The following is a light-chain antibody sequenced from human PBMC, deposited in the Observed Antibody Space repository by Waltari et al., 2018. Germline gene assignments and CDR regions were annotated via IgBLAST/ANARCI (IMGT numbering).Light chain of an antibody. CDR1: QTVYQY. CDR3: QQTSRTPRT. J-gene: IGKJ4*01. Sequence: DVQMTQSPSSLSASVGDRVTITCRASQTVYQYLNWYQQRQGQVPRLLIYTASTLQSGVPSRFSGSGSGTDFTLTITGLQPEDVGIYYCQQTSRTPRTFGGGTKVELK. V-gene: IGKV1-39*01. CDR2: TAS.